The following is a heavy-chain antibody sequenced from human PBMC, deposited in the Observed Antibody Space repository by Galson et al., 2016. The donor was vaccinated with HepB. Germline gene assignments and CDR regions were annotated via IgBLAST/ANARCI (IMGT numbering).Heavy chain of an antibody. Sequence: SLRLSCAASGFTFSSHGMHWVRQAPGKGLEWVTVISYDGSNQYYADSVKGRFTLSRDNPTSTLYLQINDARTADTAVYYCANGNFDYWGQGTLVTVS. J-gene: IGHJ4*02. V-gene: IGHV3-30*18. CDR3: ANGNFDY. D-gene: IGHD1-14*01. CDR2: ISYDGSNQ. CDR1: GFTFSSHG.